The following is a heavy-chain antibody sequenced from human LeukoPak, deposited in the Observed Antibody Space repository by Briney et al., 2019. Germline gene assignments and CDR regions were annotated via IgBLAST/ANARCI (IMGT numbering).Heavy chain of an antibody. CDR2: RSNDII. Sequence: GGSLTLSCAASGFTFSTFSMNWIRQAPGKGLEWISYRSNDIIRYADSVKGPFIISRDNAKNSLYLQMNSLRAEDTAVYYCARDLSWSFDYWGQGTLVTASS. J-gene: IGHJ4*02. CDR3: ARDLSWSFDY. CDR1: GFTFSTFS. V-gene: IGHV3-48*01. D-gene: IGHD3-10*01.